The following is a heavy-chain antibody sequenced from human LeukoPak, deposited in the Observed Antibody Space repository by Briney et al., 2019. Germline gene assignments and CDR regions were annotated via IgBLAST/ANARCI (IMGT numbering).Heavy chain of an antibody. Sequence: SVKVSCKASGGTFSSYAISWVRQAPGQGLEWMGGIIPIFGTANYAQKFQRRVTITADESTSTAYMELSSLRSEDTAVYYCARAWREAAAFVYFHHWGQGTLVTVSS. CDR1: GGTFSSYA. CDR3: ARAWREAAAFVYFHH. V-gene: IGHV1-69*13. D-gene: IGHD6-13*01. J-gene: IGHJ1*01. CDR2: IIPIFGTA.